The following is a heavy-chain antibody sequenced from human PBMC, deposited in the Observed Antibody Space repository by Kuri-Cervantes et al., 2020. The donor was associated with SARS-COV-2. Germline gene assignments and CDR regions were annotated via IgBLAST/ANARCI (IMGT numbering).Heavy chain of an antibody. D-gene: IGHD3-22*01. J-gene: IGHJ6*03. CDR2: IFRSGIT. CDR3: ARIDYHTSGYYYYYYYMDV. CDR1: GVPLNTYY. V-gene: IGHV4-39*01. Sequence: SQTLSLTCAVFGVPLNTYYWGWIRQPPGKGLEWIGSIFRSGITYYNPSLKSRVTMSVDTTKNQLSLKLSSVTAADTAVYYCARIDYHTSGYYYYYYYMDVWGKGTTVTVSS.